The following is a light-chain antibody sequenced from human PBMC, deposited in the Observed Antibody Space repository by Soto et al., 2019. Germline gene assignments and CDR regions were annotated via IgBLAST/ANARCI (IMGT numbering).Light chain of an antibody. CDR1: SSDVGGHDY. Sequence: QSALTQPPSASGSPGQSVTISCTGTSSDVGGHDYVSWYQQYLGKAPKLIIYEVSKRPSGVPDRFSGSKSVNTASLTVSGLQAEDEADYYCSSYAGGTNLVFGGGTKLTVL. CDR3: SSYAGGTNLV. J-gene: IGLJ2*01. CDR2: EVS. V-gene: IGLV2-8*01.